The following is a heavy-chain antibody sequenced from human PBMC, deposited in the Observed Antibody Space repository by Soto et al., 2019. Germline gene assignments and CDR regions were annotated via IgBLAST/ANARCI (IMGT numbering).Heavy chain of an antibody. D-gene: IGHD3-3*01. Sequence: EVQLVESDGGLVQPGGSLRLSCAPSGFSFPPAWFNWVRQAPGRGLEWVGRIYSGGATEYSAPVRGRFTISRDDSKSTLYLQMDSLEIGDTALYVCIWQSHFGGAWRWGQGTPVTVSS. V-gene: IGHV3-15*07. CDR2: IYSGGAT. CDR1: GFSFPPAW. J-gene: IGHJ1*01. CDR3: IWQSHFGGAWR.